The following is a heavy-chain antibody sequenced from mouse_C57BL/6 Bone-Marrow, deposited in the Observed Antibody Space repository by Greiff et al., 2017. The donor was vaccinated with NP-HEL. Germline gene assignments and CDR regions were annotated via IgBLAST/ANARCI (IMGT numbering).Heavy chain of an antibody. CDR3: ARGGLTGYYFDY. V-gene: IGHV1-54*01. CDR2: INPGSGGT. CDR1: GYAFTNYL. D-gene: IGHD4-1*01. J-gene: IGHJ2*01. Sequence: QVQLQQSGAELVRPGTSVKVSCKASGYAFTNYLIEWVKQRPGQGLEWIGVINPGSGGTNYNEKFKGKATLTADKSSSTAYMQLSSLTSEDSAVYFCARGGLTGYYFDYWGQGTTLTVSS.